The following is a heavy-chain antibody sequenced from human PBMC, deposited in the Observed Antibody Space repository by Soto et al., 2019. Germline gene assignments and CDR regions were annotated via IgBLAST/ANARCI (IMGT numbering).Heavy chain of an antibody. CDR2: MYNSGST. D-gene: IGHD6-13*01. Sequence: PSETLSLTCAVSGGYISGGYYSWSWIRQPPGKGLEWIGFMYNSGSTYYNSSLKRRVTISVDRSKHHFFQNLTSVTAADTAVYYCARERGDVAASGTEVYHYQYGMDVWGQGTTVTVSS. J-gene: IGHJ6*02. V-gene: IGHV4-30-2*01. CDR1: GGYISGGYYS. CDR3: ARERGDVAASGTEVYHYQYGMDV.